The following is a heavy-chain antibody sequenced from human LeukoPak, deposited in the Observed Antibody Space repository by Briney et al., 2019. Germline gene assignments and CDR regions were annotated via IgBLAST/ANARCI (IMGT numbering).Heavy chain of an antibody. D-gene: IGHD2-15*01. CDR1: GGSISNYY. Sequence: PETLCDTCTVSGGSISNYYSSWIRQPPGKGLEWIGYISYTENTDYNPSLRSRVTISVDASKNQFSLTLTSVIAADTAVYYCTREPDKVTGGVWG. CDR3: TREPDKVTGGV. CDR2: ISYTENT. V-gene: IGHV4-59*01. J-gene: IGHJ3*01.